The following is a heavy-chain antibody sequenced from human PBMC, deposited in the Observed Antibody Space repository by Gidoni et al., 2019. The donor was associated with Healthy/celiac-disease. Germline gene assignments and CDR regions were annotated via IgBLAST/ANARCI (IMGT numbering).Heavy chain of an antibody. J-gene: IGHJ3*02. D-gene: IGHD3-3*01. Sequence: QLQLQESGPGLVKPSETLSLTCTVSGGSISSSSYYWGWIRQPPGKGLEWIGSIYYSGSTYYNPSLKSRVTISVDTSKNQFSLKLSSVTAADTAVYYCARQAYYDFTDAFDIWGQGTMVTVSS. V-gene: IGHV4-39*01. CDR2: IYYSGST. CDR3: ARQAYYDFTDAFDI. CDR1: GGSISSSSYY.